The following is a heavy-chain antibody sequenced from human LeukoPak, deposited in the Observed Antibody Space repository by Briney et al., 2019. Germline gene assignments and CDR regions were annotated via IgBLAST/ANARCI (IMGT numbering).Heavy chain of an antibody. CDR1: RYSFTGYY. D-gene: IGHD6-13*01. J-gene: IGHJ4*02. CDR2: INPSGGST. Sequence: ASVKVSCKASRYSFTGYYMHWVRQAPGQGLEWMGIINPSGGSTSYAQKFQGRVTMTRDTSTSTVYMELSSLRSEDTAVYYCARDQEQLVQVHWGQGTLVTVSS. V-gene: IGHV1-46*03. CDR3: ARDQEQLVQVH.